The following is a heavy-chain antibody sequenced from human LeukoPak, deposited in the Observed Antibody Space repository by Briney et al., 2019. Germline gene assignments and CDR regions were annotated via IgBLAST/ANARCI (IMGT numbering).Heavy chain of an antibody. D-gene: IGHD1-14*01. Sequence: GGSLRLSCAASGFSLSNYGMHWVRQAPGKGLEWVAALLYDGNTKHYADSVKGRFTISRDISKNTFYLQMNSLTAEDTAVYYCARDHRPEIQYYYMDVWDKGTTVAVSS. CDR3: ARDHRPEIQYYYMDV. V-gene: IGHV3-33*01. CDR2: LLYDGNTK. CDR1: GFSLSNYG. J-gene: IGHJ6*03.